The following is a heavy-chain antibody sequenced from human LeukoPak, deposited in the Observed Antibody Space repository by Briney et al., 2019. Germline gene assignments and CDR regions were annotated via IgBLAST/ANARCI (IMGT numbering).Heavy chain of an antibody. CDR2: IYYSGST. CDR3: ARQGYYDFWSGQHDY. V-gene: IGHV4-39*01. J-gene: IGHJ4*02. Sequence: SETLSLTCTVSGGSISSSSYYWGWIRQPPGEGLEWIGSIYYSGSTYYNPSLKSRVTISVDTSKNQFSLKLSSVTAADTAVYYCARQGYYDFWSGQHDYWGQGTLVTVSS. CDR1: GGSISSSSYY. D-gene: IGHD3-3*01.